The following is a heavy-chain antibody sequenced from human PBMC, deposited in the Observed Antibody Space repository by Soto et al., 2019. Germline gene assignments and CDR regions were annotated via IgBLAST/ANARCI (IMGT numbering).Heavy chain of an antibody. V-gene: IGHV1-69*01. J-gene: IGHJ6*02. D-gene: IGHD3-10*01. CDR3: ARGGAGAYYYYGMDV. CDR1: GGTFSSYA. Sequence: QVQLVQSGAEVKKPGSSVKVSCKASGGTFSSYAISWVRQAPGQGLEWMGGIIPIFGTANYAQKFQGRVTITADESTSTAYVGGSSLRSEDTAVYYWARGGAGAYYYYGMDVWGQGTTVTVSS. CDR2: IIPIFGTA.